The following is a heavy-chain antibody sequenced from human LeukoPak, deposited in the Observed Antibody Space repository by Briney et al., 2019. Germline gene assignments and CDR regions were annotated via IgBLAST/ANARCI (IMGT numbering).Heavy chain of an antibody. CDR3: ARGTTVTTFSDY. CDR2: INPNSAGT. CDR1: GYTFTDYY. J-gene: IGHJ4*02. V-gene: IGHV1-2*06. D-gene: IGHD4-17*01. Sequence: GASVKVSCKTSGYTFTDYYIHWVRQAPGQGLEWMGRINPNSAGTNYAQKFQGRVTMTRDTSISTAYMELSRLRSDDTAVYYCARGTTVTTFSDYWGQGTLVTVSS.